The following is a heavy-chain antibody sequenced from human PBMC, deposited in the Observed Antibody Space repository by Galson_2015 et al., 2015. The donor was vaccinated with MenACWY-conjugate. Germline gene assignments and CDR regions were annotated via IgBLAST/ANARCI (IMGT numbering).Heavy chain of an antibody. CDR3: ARDLRRVSMVRGSIVPDAFDM. CDR2: INPSDGST. J-gene: IGHJ3*02. Sequence: SVKVSCKVSGGSFSTYGFTWVRQAPGQGLDWMGRINPSDGSTNYAQKFQGRVTMTRETSTTTVYLELSSLRSEDTAVYYCARDLRRVSMVRGSIVPDAFDMWGQGTMVTVSS. CDR1: GGSFSTYG. D-gene: IGHD3-10*01. V-gene: IGHV1-46*01.